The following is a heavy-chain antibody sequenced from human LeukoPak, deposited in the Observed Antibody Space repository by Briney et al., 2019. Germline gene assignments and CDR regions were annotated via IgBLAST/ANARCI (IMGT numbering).Heavy chain of an antibody. CDR2: IRSKAYGGTT. Sequence: GGSLRLSCTASGFTFGDCAMSWFRQAPGKGLEWVGFIRSKAYGGTTEYAASVKGRFTISRDDSKSIAYLQMNSLKTEDTAVYYCTGGVVATITDYWGQGTLVTVSS. CDR1: GFTFGDCA. V-gene: IGHV3-49*03. CDR3: TGGVVATITDY. D-gene: IGHD3-3*01. J-gene: IGHJ4*02.